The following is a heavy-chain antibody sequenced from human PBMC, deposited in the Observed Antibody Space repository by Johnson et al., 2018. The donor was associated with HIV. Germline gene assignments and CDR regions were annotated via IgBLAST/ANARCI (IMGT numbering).Heavy chain of an antibody. D-gene: IGHD4-23*01. Sequence: VQLVESGGGVVRPGGSLRLSCAASGFTFDDYGMSLVRQAPGKGLEWVSAISGSGANTYYADSVKVRFTISRDNSKKTLHLQMHSLRAEDTAVYYCASGEDYGGNYGAFDIWGQGTMVTVSS. CDR1: GFTFDDYG. V-gene: IGHV3-23*04. J-gene: IGHJ3*02. CDR2: ISGSGANT. CDR3: ASGEDYGGNYGAFDI.